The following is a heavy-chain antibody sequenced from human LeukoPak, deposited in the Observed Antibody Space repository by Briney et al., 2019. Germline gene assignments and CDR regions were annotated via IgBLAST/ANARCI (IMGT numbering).Heavy chain of an antibody. CDR1: GFTFSSYA. CDR3: AKLGIVVVVAATTWFDP. V-gene: IGHV3-23*01. Sequence: GGSLRLSCAASGFTFSSYAMSWVRQAPGKGLEWVSAISGSGGSTYYADSVKGRFTISRDNSKNTLYLQMNSLRAEDMAVYYCAKLGIVVVVAATTWFDPWSQGTLVTVSS. D-gene: IGHD2-15*01. CDR2: ISGSGGST. J-gene: IGHJ5*02.